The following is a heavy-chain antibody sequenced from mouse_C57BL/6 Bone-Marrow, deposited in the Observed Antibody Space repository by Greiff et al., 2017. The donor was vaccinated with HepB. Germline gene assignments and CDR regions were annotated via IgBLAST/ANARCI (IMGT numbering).Heavy chain of an antibody. CDR3: ARDDYPWFAY. CDR2: IYPRSGNT. CDR1: GYTFTSYG. J-gene: IGHJ3*01. V-gene: IGHV1-81*01. Sequence: LQESGAELARPGASVKLSCKASGYTFTSYGISWVKQRTGQGLEWIGEIYPRSGNTYYNEKFKGKATLTADKSSSTAYMELRSLTSEDSAVYFCARDDYPWFAYWGQGTLVTVSA. D-gene: IGHD2-4*01.